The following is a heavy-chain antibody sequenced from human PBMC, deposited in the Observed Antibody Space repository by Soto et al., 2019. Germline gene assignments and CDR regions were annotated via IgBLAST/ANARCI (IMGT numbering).Heavy chain of an antibody. J-gene: IGHJ4*02. D-gene: IGHD6-13*01. CDR3: AAGEASSRNLAPYYLDF. Sequence: SETLSLTCTVSGGSMRNYFWTWIRQPPGKGLEWIGYIHYSGTTSFFPSYNPSLRSRVTISEDTSKNQFSLKLLSVTAADTAVYFCAAGEASSRNLAPYYLDFWGQGTLVTVSS. CDR1: GGSMRNYF. V-gene: IGHV4-59*01. CDR2: IHYSGTT.